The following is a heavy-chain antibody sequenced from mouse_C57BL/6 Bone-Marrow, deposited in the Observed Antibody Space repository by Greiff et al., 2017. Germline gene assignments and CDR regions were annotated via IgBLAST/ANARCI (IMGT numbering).Heavy chain of an antibody. V-gene: IGHV3-6*01. CDR1: GYSITSGYY. D-gene: IGHD2-1*01. CDR3: ARGLLCLDY. J-gene: IGHJ2*01. CDR2: ISYDGSN. Sequence: ESGPGLVKPSQSLSLTCSVTGYSITSGYYWNWIRQFPGNKLEWMGYISYDGSNNYNPSLKNRISITRDTSKNQFFLTLNSVTTEDTATYYCARGLLCLDYWGQGTTLTVSS.